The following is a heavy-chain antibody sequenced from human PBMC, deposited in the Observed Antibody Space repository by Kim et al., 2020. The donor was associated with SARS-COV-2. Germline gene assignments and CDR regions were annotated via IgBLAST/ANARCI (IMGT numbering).Heavy chain of an antibody. D-gene: IGHD3-9*01. CDR3: AKSGDYDILSGYYQEYFQH. J-gene: IGHJ1*01. Sequence: GRFTSSRDNSKNTLYLQMNSLRAEDTAVYYCAKSGDYDILSGYYQEYFQHWGQGTLVTVSS. V-gene: IGHV3-23*01.